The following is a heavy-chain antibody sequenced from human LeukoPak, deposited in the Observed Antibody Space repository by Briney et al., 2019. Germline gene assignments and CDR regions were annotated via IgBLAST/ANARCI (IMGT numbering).Heavy chain of an antibody. CDR1: GFTFGDYA. D-gene: IGHD3-22*01. V-gene: IGHV3-43*02. J-gene: IGHJ5*02. CDR2: ISGDGGST. Sequence: GGSLRLSCAASGFTFGDYAMHWVRQAPGKGLEWVSLISGDGGSTYYADSVKGRFTISRDNRKNSLYLQMNSLRTEDTALYYCAKEEYDRYWWFAPWGQGTLVTVSS. CDR3: AKEEYDRYWWFAP.